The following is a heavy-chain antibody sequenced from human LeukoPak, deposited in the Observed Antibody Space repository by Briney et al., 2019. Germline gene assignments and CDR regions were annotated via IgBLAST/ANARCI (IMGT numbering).Heavy chain of an antibody. CDR1: GFSFSTYG. V-gene: IGHV3-30*02. CDR3: AKGEYSSSSQVFDY. Sequence: GALRLSCAASGFSFSTYGMHWVRQAPGKGLEWVAFIRYDGSNKFYADSVKGRFTISRDNSKNTLYLQMNSLRGEDTAVYYRAKGEYSSSSQVFDYWGQGTLVTVSS. J-gene: IGHJ4*02. D-gene: IGHD6-6*01. CDR2: IRYDGSNK.